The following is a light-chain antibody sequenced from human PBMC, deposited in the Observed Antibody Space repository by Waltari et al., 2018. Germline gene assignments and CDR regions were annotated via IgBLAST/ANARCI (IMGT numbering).Light chain of an antibody. CDR3: GAWDSSLTAGV. Sequence: QSVLTQPPSVSAAPGQLVAISCSGGAPNVEHNFVSWYQQLPGTAPKLLIYDDSRRPSGIPDRFSGSKSGTSATLAITGLQTGDEADYYCGAWDSSLTAGVFGEGTKLTVL. CDR2: DDS. V-gene: IGLV1-51*01. J-gene: IGLJ3*02. CDR1: APNVEHNF.